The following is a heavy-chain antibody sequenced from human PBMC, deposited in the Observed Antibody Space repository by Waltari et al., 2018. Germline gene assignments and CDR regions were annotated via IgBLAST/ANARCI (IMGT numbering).Heavy chain of an antibody. Sequence: QVQLQESGPGLVKPSETLSLTSTVSGGSISRYSWSWIRQPAGKGLEWIGRVYTSGSTYYNPSLKSRVTMSVDTSKNQFSLKLSSVTAADTAVYYCAREGQQLVTFDYWGQGTLVTVSS. CDR2: VYTSGST. CDR1: GGSISRYS. J-gene: IGHJ4*02. CDR3: AREGQQLVTFDY. V-gene: IGHV4-4*07. D-gene: IGHD6-13*01.